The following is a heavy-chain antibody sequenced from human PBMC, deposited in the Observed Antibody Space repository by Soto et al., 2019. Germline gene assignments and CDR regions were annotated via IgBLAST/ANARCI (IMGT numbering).Heavy chain of an antibody. CDR3: ARGRAAGFSYYYYMDV. Sequence: QDQLVQSGAEVRKPGASVKVSCKASGYTFTSYGISWVRQAPGQGLEWMGWISTYNGNTNYAQKLQGRVTMTTDTSTSTAYMELRSLRSDDTAVYYCARGRAAGFSYYYYMDVWGKGTTVTVSS. J-gene: IGHJ6*03. V-gene: IGHV1-18*01. CDR2: ISTYNGNT. CDR1: GYTFTSYG. D-gene: IGHD6-13*01.